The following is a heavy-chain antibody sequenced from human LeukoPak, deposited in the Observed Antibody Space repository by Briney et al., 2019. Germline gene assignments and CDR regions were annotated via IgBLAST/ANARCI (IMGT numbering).Heavy chain of an antibody. D-gene: IGHD6-19*01. CDR1: GDSVSSKNGA. CDR2: TYYRSKWYD. Sequence: SQTLSLTCAISGDSVSSKNGAWNWIRQSPSRGPEWLGRTYYRSKWYDEYADSVKGRVTISPDTSKNQFSLHVYSVTPEDTAVYYCARDLGTSGWYTFDFWGQGTLVTVSS. V-gene: IGHV6-1*01. J-gene: IGHJ5*01. CDR3: ARDLGTSGWYTFDF.